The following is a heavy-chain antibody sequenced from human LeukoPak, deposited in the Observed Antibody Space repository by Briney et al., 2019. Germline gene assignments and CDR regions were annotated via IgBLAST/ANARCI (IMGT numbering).Heavy chain of an antibody. D-gene: IGHD1-26*01. J-gene: IGHJ4*02. CDR1: GGSFSGYY. V-gene: IGHV4-34*01. CDR2: INHSGST. CDR3: ARVSEKWDHYFDY. Sequence: SETLSLTCAVYGGSFSGYYWSWIRQPPGKGLEWIGEINHSGSTNYNPSLKSRVTISVDKSKNQFSLKLSSVTAADTAVYYCARVSEKWDHYFDYWGQGTLVTVSS.